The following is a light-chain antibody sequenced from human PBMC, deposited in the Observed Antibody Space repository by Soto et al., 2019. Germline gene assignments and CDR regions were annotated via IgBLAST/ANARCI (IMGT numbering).Light chain of an antibody. CDR3: QQYESTPPT. CDR1: QSVLYSSNNKNY. J-gene: IGKJ2*01. Sequence: DIVMTQSPDSLAVSLGERATINCKSSQSVLYSSNNKNYLAWYQQRPGQPPKLLIYWASTRDSGVPDRFSGSVSGTDFNHTITSLKAEDVAVYYCQQYESTPPTFGQGTKLEIK. V-gene: IGKV4-1*01. CDR2: WAS.